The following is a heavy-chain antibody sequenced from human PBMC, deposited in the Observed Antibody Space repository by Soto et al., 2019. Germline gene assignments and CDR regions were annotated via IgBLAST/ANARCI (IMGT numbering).Heavy chain of an antibody. V-gene: IGHV1-69*01. CDR2: IIPIFGTA. CDR1: GGTFSSYA. Sequence: QVQLVQSGAEMKKPGSSVKVSCKASGGTFSSYAISWVRQAPGQGLEWMGGIIPIFGTANYAQKFQGRVTLTADEATSTADMELSRLRAEDTDVYYCSREAGVGVRPADYWGQGTLVTVSS. J-gene: IGHJ4*02. CDR3: SREAGVGVRPADY. D-gene: IGHD1-26*01.